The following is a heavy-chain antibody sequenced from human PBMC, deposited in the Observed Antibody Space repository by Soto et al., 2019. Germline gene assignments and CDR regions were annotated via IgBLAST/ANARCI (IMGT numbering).Heavy chain of an antibody. D-gene: IGHD2-2*02. CDR2: ITNDGSTT. Sequence: GGSLRITCAASGFTFSNYWMNWVGQAPGKGLVWVSYITNDGSTTTYADSVKARFIISRDNATNPLYLQMNSLRGEDTAGDECAIQCGSNSCYTSQGCNTCGERTL. CDR3: AIQCGSNSCYTSQGCNT. J-gene: IGHJ5*02. CDR1: GFTFSNYW. V-gene: IGHV3-74*01.